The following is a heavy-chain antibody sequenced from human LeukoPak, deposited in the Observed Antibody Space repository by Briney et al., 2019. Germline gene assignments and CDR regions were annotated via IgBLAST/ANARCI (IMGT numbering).Heavy chain of an antibody. V-gene: IGHV3-23*01. D-gene: IGHD6-19*01. CDR3: AKELAVAGTEFDY. CDR1: GFTFSSYA. J-gene: IGHJ4*02. Sequence: PGGSLRLSRAASGFTFSSYAMSWVRQAPGKGLEWVSSISGNGGSTYYADSVKGRFTISRDNSNNTLYVQMNSLRAEDTAVYYCAKELAVAGTEFDYWGQGTLVTVSS. CDR2: ISGNGGST.